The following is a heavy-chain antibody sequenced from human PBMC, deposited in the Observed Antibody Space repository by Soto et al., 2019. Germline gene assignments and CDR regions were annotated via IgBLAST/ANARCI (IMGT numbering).Heavy chain of an antibody. CDR3: ARDGYPNSYGSRVFDY. J-gene: IGHJ4*02. CDR1: GGTFSSYA. CDR2: IIPIFGTA. Sequence: QVQLVQSGAEVKKPGSSVKVSCKASGGTFSSYAISWVRQAPGQGLEWMGGIIPIFGTANYAQKFQGRVTITADESTSTAYMELGSLRSEDTAVYYCARDGYPNSYGSRVFDYWGQGTLVTVSS. D-gene: IGHD5-18*01. V-gene: IGHV1-69*12.